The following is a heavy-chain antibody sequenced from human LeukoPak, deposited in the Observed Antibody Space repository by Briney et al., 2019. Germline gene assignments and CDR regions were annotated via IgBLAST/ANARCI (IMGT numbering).Heavy chain of an antibody. Sequence: ASVKVSCKASGYTFTSYYMHWVRQAPGQGLEWMGWINPNSGDTNYAQNFQGRVTMTRDTSISTAYMELSRLRSDDTAVYYCARAEALYDSSGYYEDYWGQGTLVTVSS. CDR2: INPNSGDT. CDR1: GYTFTSYY. CDR3: ARAEALYDSSGYYEDY. V-gene: IGHV1-2*02. D-gene: IGHD3-22*01. J-gene: IGHJ4*02.